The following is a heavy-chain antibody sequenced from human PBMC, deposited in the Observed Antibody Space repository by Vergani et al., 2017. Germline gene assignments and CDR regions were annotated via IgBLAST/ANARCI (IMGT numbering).Heavy chain of an antibody. CDR2: FDPEDGET. CDR1: GYTLTELS. V-gene: IGHV1-24*01. Sequence: QVQLVQSGAEVKKPGASVKVSCKVSGYTLTELSMHWVRQAPGKGLEWMGGFDPEDGETIYAQKFQGRVTMTEDTSTDTAYMELSSLRSEDTAVYYCASPRIEVFCGCDCYPTDAFDIWGQGTMVTVSS. D-gene: IGHD2-21*02. CDR3: ASPRIEVFCGCDCYPTDAFDI. J-gene: IGHJ3*02.